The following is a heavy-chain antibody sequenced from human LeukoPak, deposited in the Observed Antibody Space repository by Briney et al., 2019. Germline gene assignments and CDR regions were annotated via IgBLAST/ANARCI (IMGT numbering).Heavy chain of an antibody. CDR1: GFTFSNSD. V-gene: IGHV3-19*01. D-gene: IGHD3-22*01. Sequence: PGGSLRLSCAASGFTFSNSDMNWVRQAPGKGLEWVSDVSWNGSRTHHADSVKGRFIISRDNSRNFLYQQMNSLRPEDMAVYYCATRGYDSSGYYPFDYWGQGTLVTVSS. CDR2: VSWNGSRT. J-gene: IGHJ4*02. CDR3: ATRGYDSSGYYPFDY.